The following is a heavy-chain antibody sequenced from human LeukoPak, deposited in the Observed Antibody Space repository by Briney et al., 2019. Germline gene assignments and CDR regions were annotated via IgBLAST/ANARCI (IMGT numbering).Heavy chain of an antibody. CDR3: ARAKWLTHEYYFDY. J-gene: IGHJ4*02. D-gene: IGHD6-19*01. V-gene: IGHV3-30*03. CDR1: GFTFSSYG. Sequence: PGRSLRLSCAASGFTFSSYGMHWVRQAPGKGLEWVAVISYDGSNKYYADSVKGRFTISRDNSKNKLYLQMNSLRAEDTAVYYCARAKWLTHEYYFDYWGQGTLVTVSS. CDR2: ISYDGSNK.